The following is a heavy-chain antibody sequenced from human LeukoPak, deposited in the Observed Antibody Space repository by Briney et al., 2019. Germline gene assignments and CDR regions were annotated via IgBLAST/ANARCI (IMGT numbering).Heavy chain of an antibody. CDR3: ARMITAAGAEYFDL. D-gene: IGHD6-13*01. J-gene: IGHJ2*01. CDR1: GGSISGYY. CDR2: IYYSGST. Sequence: SETLSLTCTVSGGSISGYYWSWIRQPPGKGLEWIGYIYYSGSTNYNPSLKSRVTISVDTSKNQFSLKLSSVTAADTAVYFCARMITAAGAEYFDLWGRGTLVTVSS. V-gene: IGHV4-59*01.